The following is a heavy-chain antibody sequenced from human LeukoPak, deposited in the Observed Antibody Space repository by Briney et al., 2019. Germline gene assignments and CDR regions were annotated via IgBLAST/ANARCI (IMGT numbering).Heavy chain of an antibody. CDR3: ARQFGITLIRGVFGF. J-gene: IGHJ4*02. V-gene: IGHV5-51*01. CDR1: GYNFTNYW. Sequence: PGESLTISCAASGYNFTNYWIAWVRQMPGKGLEWTGTIYPGDSVTKYSPSVQGPVTISADKSTSTAYLQWSSLRASDTAIYYCARQFGITLIRGVFGFWGQGNLVTVSS. CDR2: IYPGDSVT. D-gene: IGHD3-10*01.